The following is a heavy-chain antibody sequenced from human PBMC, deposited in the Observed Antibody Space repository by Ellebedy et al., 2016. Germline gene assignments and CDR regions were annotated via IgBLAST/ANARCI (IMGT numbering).Heavy chain of an antibody. CDR1: GGSISSGGYY. CDR2: IYYSGST. J-gene: IGHJ4*02. Sequence: SETLSLTCTVSGGSISSGGYYWSWIRQHPGKGLEWIGYIYYSGSTYYNPSLKSRVTISVDTSKNQFSLKVSSVPAADTAVYHCARARSGYDQAHHFDYWGQGTLVTVSS. CDR3: ARARSGYDQAHHFDY. V-gene: IGHV4-31*03. D-gene: IGHD5-12*01.